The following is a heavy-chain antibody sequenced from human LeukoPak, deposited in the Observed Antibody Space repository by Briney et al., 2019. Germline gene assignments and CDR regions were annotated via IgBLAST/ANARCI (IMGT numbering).Heavy chain of an antibody. CDR1: GFTFSSYA. CDR3: AKDGPDIVVVVAATYVSYYFDY. J-gene: IGHJ4*02. D-gene: IGHD2-15*01. V-gene: IGHV3-23*01. CDR2: NSGSGGST. Sequence: GGSLRLSCAASGFTFSSYAMSWVRQAPGKGLEWVSANSGSGGSTYYADSVKGRFTISRDNSKNTLYLQMNSLRAEDTAVYYCAKDGPDIVVVVAATYVSYYFDYWGQGTLVTVSS.